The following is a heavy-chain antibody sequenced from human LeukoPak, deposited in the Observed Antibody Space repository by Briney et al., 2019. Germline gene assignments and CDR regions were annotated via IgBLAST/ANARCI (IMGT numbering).Heavy chain of an antibody. J-gene: IGHJ4*02. CDR2: ISAYNGNT. Sequence: ASVKVSCKASGYTFTSYGISWVRQAPGQGLEWMGWISAYNGNTNYAQKLQGRVTMTTDTSTSTAYMELRSLRSDDTAVYYCARISHCSGGSCYYFDYWGQGALVTVSS. V-gene: IGHV1-18*01. CDR1: GYTFTSYG. D-gene: IGHD2-15*01. CDR3: ARISHCSGGSCYYFDY.